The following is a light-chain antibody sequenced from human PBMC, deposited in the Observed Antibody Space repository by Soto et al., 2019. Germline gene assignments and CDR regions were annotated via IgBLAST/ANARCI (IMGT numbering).Light chain of an antibody. CDR1: QSVSSN. V-gene: IGKV3-15*01. Sequence: EIVLTQSPGTLSLSPVERATLSCMASQSVSSNLAWYQQKPGQAPRLLVYGASTRATGIPARFSGSGSGTEFTLTISSLQSEDFAVYYCQQRSNWPPITFGQGTRLEIK. J-gene: IGKJ5*01. CDR2: GAS. CDR3: QQRSNWPPIT.